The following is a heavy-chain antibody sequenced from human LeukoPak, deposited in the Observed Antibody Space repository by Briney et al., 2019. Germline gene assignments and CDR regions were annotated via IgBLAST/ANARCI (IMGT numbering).Heavy chain of an antibody. Sequence: GGSLRLSCAASGFTVSSNYMCWVRQAPGKGLEWVSVIYSGGSTYYADSVKGRFTISRDNSKNTLYLQMNSLRAEDTAVYYCAREYVVPAAIGWYYYGMDVWGQGTTVTVSS. CDR3: AREYVVPAAIGWYYYGMDV. D-gene: IGHD2-2*02. V-gene: IGHV3-66*01. CDR1: GFTVSSNY. CDR2: IYSGGST. J-gene: IGHJ6*02.